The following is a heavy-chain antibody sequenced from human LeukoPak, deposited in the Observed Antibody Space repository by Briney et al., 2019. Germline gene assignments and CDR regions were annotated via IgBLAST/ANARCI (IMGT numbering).Heavy chain of an antibody. CDR2: ISSSSSYI. D-gene: IGHD3-22*01. CDR3: ARDPEYYDSSGYGDY. CDR1: GFTFSSYS. V-gene: IGHV3-21*01. Sequence: AGGSLRLSCAASGFTFSSYSMNWDRQAPGKGLEWVSSISSSSSYIYYADSVKGRFTISRDNAKNSLYLQMNSLRAEDTAVYYCARDPEYYDSSGYGDYWGQGTLVTVSS. J-gene: IGHJ4*02.